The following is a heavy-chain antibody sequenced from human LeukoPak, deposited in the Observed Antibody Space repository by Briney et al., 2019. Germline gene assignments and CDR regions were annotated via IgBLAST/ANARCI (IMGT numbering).Heavy chain of an antibody. D-gene: IGHD3-3*01. CDR3: ARDPIHDFWSGYSASYGMDV. V-gene: IGHV3-11*04. J-gene: IGHJ6*02. CDR1: RFTFSDYC. CDR2: ISSSGRTI. Sequence: GGSLRLSCAASRFTFSDYCMSWIRQAPGMGLEWLSYISSSGRTIYYADSVKGRFTISRDNAKNSLYLQMNSLRAEDTAVYYCARDPIHDFWSGYSASYGMDVWGQGTTVTVSS.